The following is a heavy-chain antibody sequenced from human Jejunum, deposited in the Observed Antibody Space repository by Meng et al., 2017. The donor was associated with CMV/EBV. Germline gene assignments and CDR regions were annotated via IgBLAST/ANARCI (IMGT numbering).Heavy chain of an antibody. V-gene: IGHV4-30-4*01. Sequence: VQLQESGPGLVKPSQTLSLTCTVSGASISSDYFWSWIRQPPGKGLEWIGYIYHGGSTDYNPSLRSRVTISVDTSKNQFSLKLSSVTAADTAVYYCKTYSSGGGLGSWGQGTLVTVSS. CDR1: GASISSDYF. CDR3: KTYSSGGGLGS. J-gene: IGHJ5*02. D-gene: IGHD2-15*01. CDR2: IYHGGST.